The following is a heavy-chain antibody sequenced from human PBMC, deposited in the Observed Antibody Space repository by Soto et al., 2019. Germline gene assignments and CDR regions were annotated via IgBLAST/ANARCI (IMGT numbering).Heavy chain of an antibody. V-gene: IGHV1-69*13. CDR2: IIPIFGTA. CDR1: GGTFSIYA. J-gene: IGHJ6*02. D-gene: IGHD3-3*01. Sequence: SVKVSCKASGGTFSIYAISWVRQAPGQGLEWMGGIIPIFGTANYAQKFQGRVTITADESTSTAYMELSSLRSEDTAVYYCARGRYDFWSGYEYYYYGMDVWGQGTTVTVSS. CDR3: ARGRYDFWSGYEYYYYGMDV.